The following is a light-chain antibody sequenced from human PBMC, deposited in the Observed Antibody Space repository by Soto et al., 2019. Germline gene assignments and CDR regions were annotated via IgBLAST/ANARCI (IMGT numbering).Light chain of an antibody. CDR1: SSNIGNNF. V-gene: IGLV1-47*01. CDR3: AAWDDSLTGHFV. CDR2: RSN. Sequence: QSALTQAPSASGAPGQRVAISCSGSSSNIGNNFVYWYQQLPGTAPKLLIYRSNQRRSGVPDRFSGSKSGTSASLAISGLRSDDEADYYCAAWDDSLTGHFVFGAGTKVTV. J-gene: IGLJ1*01.